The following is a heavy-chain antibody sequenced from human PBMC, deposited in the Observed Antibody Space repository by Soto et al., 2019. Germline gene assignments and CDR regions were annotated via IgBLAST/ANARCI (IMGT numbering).Heavy chain of an antibody. J-gene: IGHJ3*01. CDR3: AKSDKGVFGVVMSPALDPFDV. D-gene: IGHD3-3*01. Sequence: QVHLVESGGGVVQPGRSLRLSCVVSGVTFRTYGIHWVRQAPGKGLEWVAVISYDRETKFYADSVKGRFTISKDISKNTVFLQLNRLATEDTALYFCAKSDKGVFGVVMSPALDPFDVWGQGTLVAVSS. CDR1: GVTFRTYG. V-gene: IGHV3-30*18. CDR2: ISYDRETK.